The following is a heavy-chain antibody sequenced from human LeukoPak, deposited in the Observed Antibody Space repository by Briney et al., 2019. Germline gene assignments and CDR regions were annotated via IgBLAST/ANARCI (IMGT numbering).Heavy chain of an antibody. V-gene: IGHV4-39*01. J-gene: IGHJ4*02. Sequence: PSETLSLTCTVSGGSISSNNYYWGWIRQPPGKGLEWIGSTYYSGSTYYNPSLKSRVSMSVDTSKNQFSLQLSSVTAADTAVYYCARHARNYCSSTSCYTDYWGQGTLVTVSS. D-gene: IGHD2-2*02. CDR1: GGSISSNNYY. CDR2: TYYSGST. CDR3: ARHARNYCSSTSCYTDY.